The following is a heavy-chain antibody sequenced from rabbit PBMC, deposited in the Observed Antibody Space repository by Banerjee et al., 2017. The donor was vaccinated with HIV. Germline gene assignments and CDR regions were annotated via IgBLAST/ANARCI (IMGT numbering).Heavy chain of an antibody. V-gene: IGHV1S45*01. CDR1: GFSFSSSYW. D-gene: IGHD4-1*01. CDR2: IRAGVSGAT. J-gene: IGHJ4*01. CDR3: ARDLAGVIGWNFGL. Sequence: QEHLEESGGDLVKPEGSLTLTCTASGFSFSSSYWICWVRQAPGKGLEWIACIRAGVSGATASASWAKGRFTISTTSSTTVTLQMTSLTAADTATYFCARDLAGVIGWNFGLWGPGTLVTVS.